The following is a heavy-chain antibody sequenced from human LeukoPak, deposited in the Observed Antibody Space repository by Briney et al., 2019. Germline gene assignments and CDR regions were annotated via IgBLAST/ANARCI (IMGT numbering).Heavy chain of an antibody. V-gene: IGHV3-23*01. CDR1: GFTFSSYA. J-gene: IGHJ4*02. CDR3: AKGQSIGYYGSGSLDY. CDR2: ISGSGGST. Sequence: PGGSLRLSCAASGFTFSSYAMSWVRQAPGKGLEWLSAISGSGGSTYYADSVKGRFTISRDNSKNTLYLQMNSLRAEDTAVYYCAKGQSIGYYGSGSLDYWGQGTLVTVSS. D-gene: IGHD3-10*01.